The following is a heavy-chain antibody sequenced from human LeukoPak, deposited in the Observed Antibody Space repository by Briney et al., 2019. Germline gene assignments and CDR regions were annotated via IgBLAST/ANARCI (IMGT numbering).Heavy chain of an antibody. J-gene: IGHJ5*02. D-gene: IGHD4-17*01. Sequence: PSETLSLTCAVYGGSFSGYYWSWIRQPPGKGLEWIGEINHSGSTNYNPSLRSRVTISVDTSKNQFSLKLSSVTAADTAVYYCAGFDGDYLRRWFDPWGQGTLVTVSS. CDR3: AGFDGDYLRRWFDP. CDR2: INHSGST. V-gene: IGHV4-34*01. CDR1: GGSFSGYY.